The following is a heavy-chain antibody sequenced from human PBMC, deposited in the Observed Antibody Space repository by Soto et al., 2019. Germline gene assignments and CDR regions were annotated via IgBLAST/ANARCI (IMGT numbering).Heavy chain of an antibody. D-gene: IGHD3-10*01. CDR2: IRGCAGNA. Sequence: EVQLLESGGGLVQPGGSLRLSCAGTGFTFSSYGMSWVRQAPGKGLEWVSTIRGCAGNANYADSVKGRFTISRDDSTNTVNLQMNSLRPDDTAVYYCAKQLWFGESVFDPWGQGTLVVVSS. CDR1: GFTFSSYG. V-gene: IGHV3-23*01. J-gene: IGHJ5*02. CDR3: AKQLWFGESVFDP.